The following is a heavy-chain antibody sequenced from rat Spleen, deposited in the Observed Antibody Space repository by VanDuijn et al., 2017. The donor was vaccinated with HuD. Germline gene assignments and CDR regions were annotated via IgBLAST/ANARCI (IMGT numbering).Heavy chain of an antibody. CDR3: SADYDGTFYYDY. J-gene: IGHJ2*01. V-gene: IGHV5-19*01. CDR2: INPSGGST. D-gene: IGHD1-12*02. Sequence: EVQLVESGGGLVQPGRSLQLPCAASGFTSRSYGMHWIRQAPTTGLERVASINPSGGSTYHRDSVRGRFSISRNNAESTLYLQMDSLRSEDTATYYCSADYDGTFYYDYWGQGVMVTVSS. CDR1: GFTSRSYG.